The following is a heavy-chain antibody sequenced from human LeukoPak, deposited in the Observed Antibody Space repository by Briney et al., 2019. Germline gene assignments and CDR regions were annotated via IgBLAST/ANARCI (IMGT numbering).Heavy chain of an antibody. J-gene: IGHJ4*02. CDR2: ISSGGTP. D-gene: IGHD5-12*01. V-gene: IGHV3-66*02. CDR1: GFTVSTNY. Sequence: PGGSLRLSCAASGFTVSTNYMSWVRQAPEKGLEWVSVISSGGTPYYADSVRGRFTISRDSSENTLYLQMHSLRAEDTAVYYCARGGAGYAFDYWGQGTLVTVSS. CDR3: ARGGAGYAFDY.